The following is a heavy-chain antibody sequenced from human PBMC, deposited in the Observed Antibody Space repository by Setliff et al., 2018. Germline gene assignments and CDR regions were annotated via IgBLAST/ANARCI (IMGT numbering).Heavy chain of an antibody. D-gene: IGHD3-16*01. CDR2: IDPKSGRT. CDR1: GYPFVGYY. J-gene: IGHJ4*02. Sequence: ASVKVSCKTSGYPFVGYYIYWMRQAPGQGPEWMGWIDPKSGRTKYTVKFQGRVTMTRDTSINTIYMEVSSLTSDDTAMYYCAKQGDLAFDYWGQGTQVTVS. CDR3: AKQGDLAFDY. V-gene: IGHV1-2*02.